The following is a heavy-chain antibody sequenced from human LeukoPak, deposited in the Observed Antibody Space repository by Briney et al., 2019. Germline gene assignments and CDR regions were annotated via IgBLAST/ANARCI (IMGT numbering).Heavy chain of an antibody. CDR1: GFTFSSHW. J-gene: IGHJ3*02. V-gene: IGHV3-21*01. D-gene: IGHD3-10*01. CDR2: ISTSSIYK. Sequence: GGSLRLSCAGSGFTFSSHWMNWVRQAPGKGLEWVASISTSSIYKYYGDPVKGRFTISRDNSRNSAYLQMDSLSPEDTAVYYCARAPVIFGSGTQDAFDIWGQGTMVTVSS. CDR3: ARAPVIFGSGTQDAFDI.